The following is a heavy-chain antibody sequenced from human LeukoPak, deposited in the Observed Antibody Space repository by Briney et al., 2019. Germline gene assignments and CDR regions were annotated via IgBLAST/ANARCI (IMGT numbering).Heavy chain of an antibody. CDR2: ISYDGSNK. Sequence: GGSLRLSCAASGFTFSSYAMHWVRQAPGKGLEWVAVISYDGSNKYYADSVKGRFTISRDNSKNTLYLQMNSLRAEDTAVYYCARETFTYYYDSSGYYGFDYWGQGTLVTVSS. CDR3: ARETFTYYYDSSGYYGFDY. D-gene: IGHD3-22*01. J-gene: IGHJ4*02. CDR1: GFTFSSYA. V-gene: IGHV3-30-3*01.